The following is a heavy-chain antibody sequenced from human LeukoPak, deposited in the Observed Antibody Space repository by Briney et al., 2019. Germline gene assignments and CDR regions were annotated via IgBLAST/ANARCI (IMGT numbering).Heavy chain of an antibody. J-gene: IGHJ4*02. D-gene: IGHD3-22*01. CDR2: IYYSGST. Sequence: PSETLSLTCTVSGGSIRSSSHYWGWIRQTPGKGPEWIGSIYYSGSTWYNPSLKTRVTMSIDTSKNQFSLKLISVTAADTAVYYCARIHYSGYGWHFDNWGQGTLVTVSS. V-gene: IGHV4-39*01. CDR3: ARIHYSGYGWHFDN. CDR1: GGSIRSSSHY.